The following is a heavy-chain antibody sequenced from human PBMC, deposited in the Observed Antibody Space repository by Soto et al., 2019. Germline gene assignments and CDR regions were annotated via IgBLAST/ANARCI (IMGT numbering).Heavy chain of an antibody. J-gene: IGHJ6*02. Sequence: VQLVESGGVVVQPGGSLRLSCAASGFTFDDYTMHWVRQAPGKGLEWVSLISWDGGSTYYADSVKGRFTISRDNSKNSLYLQMNSLRTEDTALYYCAKDIRRGQQLPTPYYYYGMDVWGQGTTVTVSS. CDR2: ISWDGGST. V-gene: IGHV3-43*01. CDR3: AKDIRRGQQLPTPYYYYGMDV. D-gene: IGHD6-13*01. CDR1: GFTFDDYT.